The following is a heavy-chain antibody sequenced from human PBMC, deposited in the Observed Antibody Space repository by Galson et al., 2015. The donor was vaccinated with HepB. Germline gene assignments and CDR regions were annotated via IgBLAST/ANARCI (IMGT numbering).Heavy chain of an antibody. CDR3: ARVPPQHILFDYVRYYYGMDV. V-gene: IGHV7-4-1*02. CDR1: GYTFTSYG. J-gene: IGHJ6*02. D-gene: IGHD4-17*01. Sequence: SVKVSCKASGYTFTSYGMNWVRQAPGQGLEWMGWINTNTGNPTYAQGFTGRFVFSLDTSVSTAYLQISSLKAEDTAVYYCARVPPQHILFDYVRYYYGMDVWGQGTTVTVSS. CDR2: INTNTGNP.